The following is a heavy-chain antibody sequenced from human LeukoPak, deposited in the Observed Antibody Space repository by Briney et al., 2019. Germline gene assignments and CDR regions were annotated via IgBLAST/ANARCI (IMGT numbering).Heavy chain of an antibody. V-gene: IGHV4-39*07. J-gene: IGHJ4*02. D-gene: IGHD6-13*01. CDR3: ARDSSTYDY. Sequence: SETLSLTCTVSGGSITSTSYYWGWIRQPPGKGLEWIGNIFYSGITYYNPSLKSRVTISVDTSKNHFSLKLSSVTAADTAVYYCARDSSTYDYWGQGTLVTVSS. CDR1: GGSITSTSYY. CDR2: IFYSGIT.